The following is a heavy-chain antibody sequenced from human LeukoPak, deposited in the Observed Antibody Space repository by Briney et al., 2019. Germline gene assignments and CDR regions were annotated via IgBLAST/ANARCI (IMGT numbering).Heavy chain of an antibody. D-gene: IGHD6-19*01. CDR2: INPNSGGT. Sequence: ASVKVSCKASGYTFTGYYMHWVRQAPGQGLEWMGWINPNSGGTNYAQKFQGRVTMTRDTSISTAYMELSRLRSDDTAVYYCARDRYSSGWYELDYWGQGTLVTVSS. J-gene: IGHJ4*02. CDR3: ARDRYSSGWYELDY. V-gene: IGHV1-2*02. CDR1: GYTFTGYY.